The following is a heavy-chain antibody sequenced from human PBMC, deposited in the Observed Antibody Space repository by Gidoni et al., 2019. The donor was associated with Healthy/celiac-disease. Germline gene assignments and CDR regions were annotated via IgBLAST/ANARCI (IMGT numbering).Heavy chain of an antibody. CDR2: ISGRCGST. CDR1: GFTFSSYA. V-gene: IGHV3-23*01. CDR3: ANLVFGGSAQRWCGGDCYGDY. D-gene: IGHD2-21*01. Sequence: EVQLLESGGGLVQPGGSLRLSCAASGFTFSSYALSWVRQAQGKGLGWGSAISGRCGSTYYADSVKGRFTISRDNSKNTLYLQMNSLRAEDTAVYYCANLVFGGSAQRWCGGDCYGDYWGQGTLVTVSS. J-gene: IGHJ4*02.